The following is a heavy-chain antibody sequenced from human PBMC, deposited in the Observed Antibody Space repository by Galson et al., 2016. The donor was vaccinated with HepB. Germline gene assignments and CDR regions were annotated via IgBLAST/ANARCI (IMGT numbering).Heavy chain of an antibody. CDR1: GFTFSTYW. CDR3: ARDEPSTNGYMD. Sequence: SLRLSCAASGFTFSTYWMTWVRQAPGKGLEWMANIDKDGNYKSYADSVKGRFTISRDDARNSLFLQMNSLRADDTALYYCARDEPSTNGYMDWGQGSLVTVSS. D-gene: IGHD2-2*02. J-gene: IGHJ4*02. CDR2: IDKDGNYK. V-gene: IGHV3-7*01.